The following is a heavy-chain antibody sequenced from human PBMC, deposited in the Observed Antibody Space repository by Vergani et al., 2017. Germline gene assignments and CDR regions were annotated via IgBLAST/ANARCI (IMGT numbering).Heavy chain of an antibody. CDR3: ARGAGCTHYYYYYGMDV. Sequence: VQLVESGGGLVQPGGSLRLSCAASGFTFSSYWMSWVRQAPGKGLEWVANIKQDGSEKYYVDSVKGRFTISRDNAKNSLYLQMNSLRAEDTAVYYCARGAGCTHYYYYYGMDVWGQGTTVTVSS. J-gene: IGHJ6*02. CDR2: IKQDGSEK. V-gene: IGHV3-7*01. D-gene: IGHD2-8*01. CDR1: GFTFSSYW.